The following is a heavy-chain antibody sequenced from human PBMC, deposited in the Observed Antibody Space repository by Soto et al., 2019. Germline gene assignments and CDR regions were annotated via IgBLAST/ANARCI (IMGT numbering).Heavy chain of an antibody. D-gene: IGHD1-1*01. Sequence: PGGSLRLSCAASGFVVSSNYITFFGHGPCKWLEWISVIYTGGSTYYADSVKGRFTLSRDNSKNTLYLQMTSLRPDDTGVYFCARVNPGNNLYYYYGLAVRGPGTSVAVSS. CDR1: GFVVSSNY. CDR2: IYTGGST. CDR3: ARVNPGNNLYYYYGLAV. V-gene: IGHV3-53*05. J-gene: IGHJ6*02.